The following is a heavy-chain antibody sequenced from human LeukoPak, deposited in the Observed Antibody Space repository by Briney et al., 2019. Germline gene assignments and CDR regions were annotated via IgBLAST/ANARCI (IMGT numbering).Heavy chain of an antibody. V-gene: IGHV3-23*01. J-gene: IGHJ4*02. CDR2: ISGSGGST. D-gene: IGHD2-2*01. Sequence: PGGSLRLSCATSGFTFDDYYMTWIRQAPGKGLEWVSAISGSGGSTYYADSVKGRFTISRDNSKNTLYLQMNSLRAEDTAVYYCAKVSEDYQLLGFLFDYWGQGTLVTVSS. CDR3: AKVSEDYQLLGFLFDY. CDR1: GFTFDDYY.